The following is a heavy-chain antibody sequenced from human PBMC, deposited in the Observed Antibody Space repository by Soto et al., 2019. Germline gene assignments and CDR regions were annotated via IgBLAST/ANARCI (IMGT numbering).Heavy chain of an antibody. D-gene: IGHD3-16*01. CDR1: GYSFTNYW. CDR3: ARHFYDYLDC. CDR2: IYPGDSDT. Sequence: GESLKISCKGSGYSFTNYWIGWVRQMPGKGLEWMGIIYPGDSDTRYSPPFQGQVTISADRSKNTAYLQWSSLKASDTAMYYCARHFYDYLDCWGQGTLVTVSS. J-gene: IGHJ4*02. V-gene: IGHV5-51*01.